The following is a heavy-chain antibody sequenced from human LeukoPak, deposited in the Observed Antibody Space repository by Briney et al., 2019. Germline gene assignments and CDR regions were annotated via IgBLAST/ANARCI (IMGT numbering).Heavy chain of an antibody. CDR1: GFSISSSTYY. Sequence: SETLSLTCSVSGFSISSSTYYWSWIRQPPGKGLEWIGSISYSGGTYYNPSLKSRVTLSVDTSRNQFSLKLSSVTAADTAEYYCARHNTGYYGSGSYYAGNRYYYGLDVWGQGTTVTVSS. V-gene: IGHV4-39*01. D-gene: IGHD3-10*01. CDR2: ISYSGGT. J-gene: IGHJ6*02. CDR3: ARHNTGYYGSGSYYAGNRYYYGLDV.